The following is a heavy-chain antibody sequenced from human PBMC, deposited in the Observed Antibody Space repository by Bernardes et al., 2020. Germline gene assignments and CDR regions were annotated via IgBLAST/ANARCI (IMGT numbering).Heavy chain of an antibody. CDR1: GGSVSSGSYY. CDR2: IYYSGST. CDR3: SRFNWNDVVFDY. Sequence: SETLSLTCTVSGGSVSSGSYYWSWIRQPPGKGLEWIGYIYYSGSTNYNPSLTRRVTISVDTSKNQFSLKLSYVTAADTAVYYCSRFNWNDVVFDYWGQGTLVTVSS. J-gene: IGHJ4*02. D-gene: IGHD1-20*01. V-gene: IGHV4-61*01.